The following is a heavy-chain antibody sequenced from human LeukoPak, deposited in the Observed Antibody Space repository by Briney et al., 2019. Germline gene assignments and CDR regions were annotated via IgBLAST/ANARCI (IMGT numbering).Heavy chain of an antibody. CDR2: INPNSGGR. CDR1: GYTFTVYY. D-gene: IGHD6-19*01. CDR3: ARATIAVAGKGYCYYYMDV. Sequence: ASVKVSCKASGYTFTVYYMHWGRQAPGQGLEWMGRINPNSGGRNYAQKLQGRVTMTRDTTISTPYMELSRARSDDTAVYYCARATIAVAGKGYCYYYMDVWGKGTTVTVSS. J-gene: IGHJ6*03. V-gene: IGHV1-2*06.